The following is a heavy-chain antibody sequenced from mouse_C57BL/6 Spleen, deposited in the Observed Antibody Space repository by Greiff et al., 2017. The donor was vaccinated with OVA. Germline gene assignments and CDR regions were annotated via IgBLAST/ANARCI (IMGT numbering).Heavy chain of an antibody. CDR1: GYAFTNYL. V-gene: IGHV1-54*01. J-gene: IGHJ2*01. Sequence: VQLQQSGAELVRPGPSVKVSCKASGYAFTNYLIEWVKQRPGQGLEWIGVINPGSGGTNYNEKFKGKATLTADKSSSTAYMQLSSLTSEDSAVYFCARWVYGKDYWGQGTTLTVSS. D-gene: IGHD1-1*01. CDR3: ARWVYGKDY. CDR2: INPGSGGT.